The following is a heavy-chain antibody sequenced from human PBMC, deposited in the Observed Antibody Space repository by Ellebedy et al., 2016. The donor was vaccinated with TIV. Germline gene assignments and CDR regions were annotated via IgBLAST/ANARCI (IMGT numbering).Heavy chain of an antibody. D-gene: IGHD6-6*01. V-gene: IGHV3-23*01. CDR1: GFTFSSYA. CDR3: AKDDGQLVTRFDY. Sequence: GESLKISCAASGFTFSSYAMSWVRQAPGKGLEWVSAISGSGGSTYYADSVKGRFTISRDNSKNTLYLQMNSLRAEDTAVYYCAKDDGQLVTRFDYWGQGTLVTVSS. J-gene: IGHJ4*02. CDR2: ISGSGGST.